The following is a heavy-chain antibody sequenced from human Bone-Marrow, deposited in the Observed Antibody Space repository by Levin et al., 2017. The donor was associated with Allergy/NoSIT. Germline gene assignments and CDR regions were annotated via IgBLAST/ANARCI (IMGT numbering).Heavy chain of an antibody. D-gene: IGHD1-26*01. J-gene: IGHJ5*02. CDR1: GFTFSGFP. V-gene: IGHV3-64D*06. Sequence: GGSLRLSCAASGFTFSGFPMYWVRQVPGKGREYVSAIISNGGDTDYAIFVRGRFTISRANSKSTLYLQLSSLRAEDTALGYCLKGDREVPRLRDNLFAPSGQGTLVTVS. CDR3: LKGDREVPRLRDNLFAP. CDR2: IISNGGDT.